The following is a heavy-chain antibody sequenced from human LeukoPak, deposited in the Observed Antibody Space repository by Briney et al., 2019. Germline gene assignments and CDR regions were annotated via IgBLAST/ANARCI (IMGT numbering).Heavy chain of an antibody. CDR2: IYSGGST. CDR1: GFTFDDYA. CDR3: ARGRDGYNSYLDY. V-gene: IGHV3-53*04. D-gene: IGHD5-24*01. J-gene: IGHJ4*02. Sequence: PGGSLRLSCAASGFTFDDYAMHWVRQAPGKGLEWVSVIYSGGSTYYADSVKGRFTISRHNSKNTLYLQMNSLRAEDTAVYYCARGRDGYNSYLDYWGQGTLVTVSS.